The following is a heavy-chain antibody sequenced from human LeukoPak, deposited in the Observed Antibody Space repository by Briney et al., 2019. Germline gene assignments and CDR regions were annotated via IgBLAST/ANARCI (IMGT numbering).Heavy chain of an antibody. V-gene: IGHV3-48*01. CDR1: GFTFSSYS. D-gene: IGHD5-18*01. CDR2: ISSSSSTI. J-gene: IGHJ4*02. Sequence: GGSLRLSCAASGFTFSSYSMNWVRQAPGKGLEWVSYISSSSSTIYYADSVKGRFTISRDNSKNTLYLQMNSLRAEDTAVYYCAKDRIQLWFSLPDYWGQGTLVTVSS. CDR3: AKDRIQLWFSLPDY.